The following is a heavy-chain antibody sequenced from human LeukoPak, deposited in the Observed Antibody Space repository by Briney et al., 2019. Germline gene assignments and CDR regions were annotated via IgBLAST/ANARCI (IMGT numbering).Heavy chain of an antibody. CDR1: GGSISSYH. D-gene: IGHD4-17*01. CDR2: IYYSGST. V-gene: IGHV4-59*01. CDR3: ARQTTEGFDP. Sequence: SETLSLICTVSGGSISSYHWSWIRQPPGKGLEWIGYIYYSGSTNYNPSLKSRVTISIDTSKNQFSLKLSSVTAADTAVYYCARQTTEGFDPWGQGVLVTVSS. J-gene: IGHJ5*02.